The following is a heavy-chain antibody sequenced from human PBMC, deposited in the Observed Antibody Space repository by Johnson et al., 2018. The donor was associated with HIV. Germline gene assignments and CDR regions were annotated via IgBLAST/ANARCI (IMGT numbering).Heavy chain of an antibody. CDR2: ISYDGSNK. CDR3: ASSQGSGEGAFDI. Sequence: LVESGGGVVQPGRSLSLSCAASGFTFSSYAMHWVRQAPGKGLEWVAVISYDGSNKYYADSVKGRFTISRDNSKNTLYLQMNSLRAEDTAVYYCASSQGSGEGAFDIWGQGTMVTVSS. V-gene: IGHV3-30*04. CDR1: GFTFSSYA. D-gene: IGHD2-21*01. J-gene: IGHJ3*02.